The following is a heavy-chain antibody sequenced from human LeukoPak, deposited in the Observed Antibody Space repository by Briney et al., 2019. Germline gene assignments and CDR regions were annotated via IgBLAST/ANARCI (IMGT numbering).Heavy chain of an antibody. CDR1: GGSFSGYD. Sequence: NSSETLSLTCAVYGGSFSGYDWSWIRQPAGKGLAWIGRIYSSGSTNYNPSLKSRVSMSVDTSKNQFSLKLTSVTAADTAVYYCARGGKATVVTMWGQGILVTVSS. D-gene: IGHD4-23*01. J-gene: IGHJ4*02. V-gene: IGHV4-59*10. CDR2: IYSSGST. CDR3: ARGGKATVVTM.